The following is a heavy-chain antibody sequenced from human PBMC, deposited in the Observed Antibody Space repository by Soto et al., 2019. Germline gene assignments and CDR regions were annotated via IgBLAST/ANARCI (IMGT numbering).Heavy chain of an antibody. D-gene: IGHD5-18*01. CDR3: ARSGYSLEYLSRGENKFNYCYFCMDV. CDR1: GFTFSSYG. J-gene: IGHJ6*03. V-gene: IGHV3-30*03. CDR2: ISYDGSNK. Sequence: QPGGSLRLSCAASGFTFSSYGMHWVRQAPGKGLEWVAVISYDGSNKYYAESVKGRFTISRDNSKNTLYLQMNSLRAEDTAVYYCARSGYSLEYLSRGENKFNYCYFCMDVWGKGTTVTVSS.